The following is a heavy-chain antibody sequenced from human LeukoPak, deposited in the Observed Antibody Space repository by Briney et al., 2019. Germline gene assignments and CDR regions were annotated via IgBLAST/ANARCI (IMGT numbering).Heavy chain of an antibody. CDR3: AKDQHYYDSSGSLFDY. CDR2: IRYDGSNK. CDR1: GFTFSSYG. D-gene: IGHD3-22*01. J-gene: IGHJ4*02. Sequence: QPGGSLRLSCAASGFTFSSYGMHWVRQAPGKGLEWVAFIRYDGSNKCYADSVKGRFTISRDNSKNTLYLQMNSLRAEDTAVYYCAKDQHYYDSSGSLFDYWGQGTLVTVSS. V-gene: IGHV3-30*02.